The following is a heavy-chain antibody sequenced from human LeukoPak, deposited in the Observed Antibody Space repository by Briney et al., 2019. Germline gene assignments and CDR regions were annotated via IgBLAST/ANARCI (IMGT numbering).Heavy chain of an antibody. J-gene: IGHJ5*02. Sequence: ASVKVSCKASSYSFNRYGISWVRQAPGQGLEWMGWISGYNGNTNYAQKLQGRVTMTTDTSTSTAYMELRSLRSDDTAVYYCARAIQYDFWSGYYVAHNWFDPWGQGTLVTVSS. D-gene: IGHD3-3*01. CDR3: ARAIQYDFWSGYYVAHNWFDP. V-gene: IGHV1-18*01. CDR1: SYSFNRYG. CDR2: ISGYNGNT.